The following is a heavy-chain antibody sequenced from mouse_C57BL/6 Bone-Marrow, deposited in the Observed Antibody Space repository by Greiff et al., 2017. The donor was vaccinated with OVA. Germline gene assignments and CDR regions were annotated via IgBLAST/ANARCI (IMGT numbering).Heavy chain of an antibody. CDR2: FDPENGDT. CDR1: GSNIKDDY. J-gene: IGHJ4*01. Sequence: EVQLQQSGAELVRPGASVKLSCTASGSNIKDDYMHWVKQRPEQGLEWIGWFDPENGDTEYASKFQGKATITADTSSNTAYLQLSSLTSEDTAVYYCTSIYYDYDRGYYAMDYWGQGTSVTVSS. CDR3: TSIYYDYDRGYYAMDY. V-gene: IGHV14-4*01. D-gene: IGHD2-4*01.